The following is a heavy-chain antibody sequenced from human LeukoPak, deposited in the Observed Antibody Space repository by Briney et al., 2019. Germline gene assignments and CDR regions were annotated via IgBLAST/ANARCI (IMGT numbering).Heavy chain of an antibody. CDR3: ASAVPAAIEIDY. D-gene: IGHD2-2*01. J-gene: IGHJ4*02. CDR1: GFTFSSYS. V-gene: IGHV3-21*01. Sequence: GGSLRLSCEASGFTFSSYSMNWVRQAPGKGLEWVSSISSSSSYIYYADSVKGRFTISRDNAKNSLYLQMNSLRAEDTAVYYCASAVPAAIEIDYWGQGTLVTVSS. CDR2: ISSSSSYI.